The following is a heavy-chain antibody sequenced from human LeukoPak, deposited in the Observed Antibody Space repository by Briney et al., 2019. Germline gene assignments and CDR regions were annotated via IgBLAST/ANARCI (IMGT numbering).Heavy chain of an antibody. D-gene: IGHD3-3*01. J-gene: IGHJ5*02. Sequence: PGGSLRLSCATSTFTFSSYTMNWVRQAPGKGLEWVSSISPSGNSKYHADSVKGRFTISRDNAENSLYMQMNSLRAEDTAVYYCARDVDTSGHSSRLDPWGQGTLVTVSS. CDR3: ARDVDTSGHSSRLDP. CDR2: ISPSGNSK. CDR1: TFTFSSYT. V-gene: IGHV3-21*01.